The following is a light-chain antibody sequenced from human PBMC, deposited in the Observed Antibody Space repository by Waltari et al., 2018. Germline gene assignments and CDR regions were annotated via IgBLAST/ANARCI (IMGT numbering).Light chain of an antibody. CDR3: QERSNWPGGA. Sequence: EIVLTQSPATLSLSPGERATLSCRASQSVRTYLAWYQHRPGQAPRLRIYDASNRATGGPARFSGSGSGTDFTLTISGLQPEDFAVYYCQERSNWPGGAFGGGTKVEIK. J-gene: IGKJ4*01. CDR1: QSVRTY. V-gene: IGKV3-11*01. CDR2: DAS.